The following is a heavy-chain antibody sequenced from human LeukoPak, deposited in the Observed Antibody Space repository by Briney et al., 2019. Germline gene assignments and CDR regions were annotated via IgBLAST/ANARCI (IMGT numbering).Heavy chain of an antibody. V-gene: IGHV3-23*01. J-gene: IGHJ3*02. D-gene: IGHD1-26*01. CDR3: AKSLLTTASGTGRAFDI. CDR1: GFSFSAYP. CDR2: ISASGDVT. Sequence: GGSLRLSCEASGFSFSAYPMGWVRRAPGKGLEWVSGISASGDVTFHADPLKGRFTISRDNSKNTLYLQMDSLRAEDTAKYYCAKSLLTTASGTGRAFDIWGQGTVVTVSA.